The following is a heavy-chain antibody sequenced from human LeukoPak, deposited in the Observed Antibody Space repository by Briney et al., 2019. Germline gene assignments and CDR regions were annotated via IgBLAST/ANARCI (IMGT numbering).Heavy chain of an antibody. J-gene: IGHJ4*02. D-gene: IGHD6-13*01. CDR1: GYTFTGYY. V-gene: IGHV1-2*02. CDR3: ARRSGAAGISRYFDY. CDR2: INPNSGGT. Sequence: GASVKVSCKASGYTFTGYYMHWVRQAPGQGLEWMGWINPNSGGTNYAQKFQGRVTMARDTSISTAYMELSSLRSEDTAVYYCARRSGAAGISRYFDYWGQGTLVTVSS.